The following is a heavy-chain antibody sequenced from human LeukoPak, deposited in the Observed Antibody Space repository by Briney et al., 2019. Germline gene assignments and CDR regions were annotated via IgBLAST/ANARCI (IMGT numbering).Heavy chain of an antibody. CDR3: ARVLHAPYLIDS. J-gene: IGHJ4*02. V-gene: IGHV4-38-2*02. Sequence: SETLSLTCSVSDSSITSTYYWAWFRQPPGRGLEWIATVFRLQTVRTFNNPSLGSRVTMSLDPSHNQFSLNLTSVTAADTALYFCARVLHAPYLIDSWGQGTLVTVSS. CDR1: DSSITSTYY. D-gene: IGHD2-8*01. CDR2: VFRLQTVRT.